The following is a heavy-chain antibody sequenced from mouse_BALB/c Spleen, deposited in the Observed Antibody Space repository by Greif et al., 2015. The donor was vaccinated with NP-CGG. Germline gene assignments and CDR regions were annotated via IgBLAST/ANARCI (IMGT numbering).Heavy chain of an antibody. D-gene: IGHD1-1*01. CDR2: IDPANGNT. Sequence: VQLKQSGAELVKPGASVKLSCTASGFNIKDTYMHWVKQRPEQGLEWIGRIDPANGNTKYDPKFQGKATITADTSSNTAYLQLSRLTSEDTAVKYCLRNFDYWGQGTTLTVSS. V-gene: IGHV14-3*02. CDR1: GFNIKDTY. J-gene: IGHJ2*01. CDR3: LRNFDY.